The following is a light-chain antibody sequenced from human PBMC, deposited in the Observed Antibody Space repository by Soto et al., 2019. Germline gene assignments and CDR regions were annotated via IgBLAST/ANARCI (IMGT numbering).Light chain of an antibody. Sequence: EIVLTQSPGTLSLSLGERATLSCRASQTVGGNMLAWFQQKPGQAPRLVIYGASNRASGIPDRFSGSGSGTDFTLTVSRLEPEDFAVYYCQQYHWAPDTVGQGTRLEMK. J-gene: IGKJ5*01. CDR1: QTVGGNM. CDR3: QQYHWAPDT. CDR2: GAS. V-gene: IGKV3-20*01.